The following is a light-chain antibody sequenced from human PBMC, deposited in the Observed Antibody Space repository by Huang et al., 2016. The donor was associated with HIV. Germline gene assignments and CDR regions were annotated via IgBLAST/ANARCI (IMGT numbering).Light chain of an antibody. CDR3: QQYYSTPPIT. V-gene: IGKV1-NL1*01. CDR2: AAS. J-gene: IGKJ5*01. Sequence: DIQMTQSPSSLSASVGDRVTITCRVSQGISNSLAWYQQKPGKAPKLLLYAASRLKSGVPSMFSGSGSGTDYTLTISSLQPEDFATYYCQQYYSTPPITFGQGTRLEIK. CDR1: QGISNS.